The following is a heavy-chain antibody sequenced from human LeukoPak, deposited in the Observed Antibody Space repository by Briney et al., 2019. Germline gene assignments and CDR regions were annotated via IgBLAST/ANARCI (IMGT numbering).Heavy chain of an antibody. J-gene: IGHJ4*02. CDR1: GGSISSGGYS. Sequence: SETLSLTCAVSGGSISSGGYSWSWLRQPPGKGLEWIGYIYHSGSTYYNPSLKSRVTISVDRSKNQFSLKLSSVTAADTAVYYCARGPNWGWADYWGQGTLVTVSS. D-gene: IGHD7-27*01. CDR2: IYHSGST. CDR3: ARGPNWGWADY. V-gene: IGHV4-30-2*01.